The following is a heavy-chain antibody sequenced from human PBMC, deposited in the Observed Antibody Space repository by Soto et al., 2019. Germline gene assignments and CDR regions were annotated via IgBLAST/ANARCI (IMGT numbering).Heavy chain of an antibody. CDR1: GFTFSSYS. D-gene: IGHD5-18*01. Sequence: GGSLRLSCAASGFTFSSYSMNWVRQAPGKGLEWVSYISSSSSTIYYADSVKGRFTISRDNAKNSLYLQMNSLRAEDTAVYYCARGGYSYGPDYWGQGTLVTVSS. CDR2: ISSSSSTI. V-gene: IGHV3-48*01. J-gene: IGHJ4*02. CDR3: ARGGYSYGPDY.